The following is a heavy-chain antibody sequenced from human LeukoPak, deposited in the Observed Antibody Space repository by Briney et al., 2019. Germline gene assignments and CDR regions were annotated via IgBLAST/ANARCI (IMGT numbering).Heavy chain of an antibody. D-gene: IGHD3-9*01. J-gene: IGHJ4*02. V-gene: IGHV4-59*01. Sequence: PSETLSLTCTVSGGSISSYYWSWIRQPPGKGLEWIGYIYYSGSTNYNPSLKSRVTISVDTSKNQFSLKLSSVTAADTAVYYCARAYYDILTGPERGYFDYWGQGTLVTVSS. CDR1: GGSISSYY. CDR2: IYYSGST. CDR3: ARAYYDILTGPERGYFDY.